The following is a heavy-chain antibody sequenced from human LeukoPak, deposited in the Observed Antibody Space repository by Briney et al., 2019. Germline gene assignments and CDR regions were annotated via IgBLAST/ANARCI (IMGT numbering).Heavy chain of an antibody. V-gene: IGHV5-51*01. CDR1: GYSFTSYW. CDR2: IYPGDSDT. J-gene: IGHJ4*02. Sequence: GESLKISCKGSGYSFTSYWIGWVRQMPGKGLEWMGIIYPGDSDTRYSPSFQGQVTISADKSISTAYLQWSSLKASDTAMYYCARLVPSDYDSSGYYADYWGQGTLVTVSS. D-gene: IGHD3-22*01. CDR3: ARLVPSDYDSSGYYADY.